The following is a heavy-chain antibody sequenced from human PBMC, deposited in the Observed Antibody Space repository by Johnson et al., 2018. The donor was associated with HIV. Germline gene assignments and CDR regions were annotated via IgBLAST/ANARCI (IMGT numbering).Heavy chain of an antibody. V-gene: IGHV3-7*01. J-gene: IGHJ3*02. Sequence: EVQLVESGGGLVQPGGSLRLSCAASGFTFSTHWMSWVRQVPGKRPEWLANINPDGSQKYYVDSVTGRFTISRDNAKNSLYLQMNILTAEDTAVYYCARAWGSRDILTALRGAFDIWGQGTMVTVSS. CDR1: GFTFSTHW. D-gene: IGHD3-9*01. CDR3: ARAWGSRDILTALRGAFDI. CDR2: INPDGSQK.